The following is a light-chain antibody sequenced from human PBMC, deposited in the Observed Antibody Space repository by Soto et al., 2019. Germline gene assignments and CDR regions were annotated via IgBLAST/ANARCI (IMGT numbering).Light chain of an antibody. V-gene: IGLV2-14*01. Sequence: QSALTQPASVSGSPGQSITISCTGTSSDIGAHTYVSWFQQHPGKVPKVIIYNVSTRPSGISDRFSGSKSGNTASLTISGLQAEDEADYYCSSYAGGFVVFGGGTQLTV. CDR2: NVS. CDR1: SSDIGAHTY. J-gene: IGLJ2*01. CDR3: SSYAGGFVV.